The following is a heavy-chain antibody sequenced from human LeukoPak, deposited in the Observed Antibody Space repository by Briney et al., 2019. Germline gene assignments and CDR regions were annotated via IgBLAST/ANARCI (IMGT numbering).Heavy chain of an antibody. CDR3: ARGLNVLRYFDWLKHYYYGMDV. CDR2: TNPNSGNT. J-gene: IGHJ6*02. Sequence: ASVKVSCKASGYTFTSYDINWVRQATGQGLEWMGWTNPNSGNTGYAQKFQGRVTMTRNTSISTAYMELSSLRSEDTAVYYCARGLNVLRYFDWLKHYYYGMDVWGQGTTVTVSS. CDR1: GYTFTSYD. D-gene: IGHD3-9*01. V-gene: IGHV1-8*01.